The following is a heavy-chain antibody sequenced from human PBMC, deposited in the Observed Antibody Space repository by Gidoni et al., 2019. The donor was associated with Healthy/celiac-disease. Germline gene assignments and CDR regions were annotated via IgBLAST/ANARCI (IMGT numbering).Heavy chain of an antibody. CDR3: AREGSSTSYYYMDV. CDR2: ISSSSSTI. Sequence: EVQLVESGGGLVQPRGSLRLSCAASGFTFSTYSMNWVRQPPGKGLEWVSYISSSSSTIYYADSVKGRFTVSRDTAKNSLYLQMHSLRAEDTAVYYCAREGSSTSYYYMDVWGKGTTVTVSS. D-gene: IGHD2-2*01. CDR1: GFTFSTYS. J-gene: IGHJ6*03. V-gene: IGHV3-48*01.